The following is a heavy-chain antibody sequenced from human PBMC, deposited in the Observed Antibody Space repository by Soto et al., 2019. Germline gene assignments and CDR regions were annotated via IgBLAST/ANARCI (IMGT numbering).Heavy chain of an antibody. J-gene: IGHJ5*02. CDR1: GGSISSGDYY. CDR2: IYYSGST. D-gene: IGHD5-18*01. V-gene: IGHV4-30-4*01. Sequence: PSETLSLTCTVSGGSISSGDYYWSWIRQPPGKGLEWIGYIYYSGSTYYNPSLKSRVTISVDTSKNQFSLKLSSVTAADTAVYYCARRIKVRYSYGYNWFDPWGQGTLVTVSS. CDR3: ARRIKVRYSYGYNWFDP.